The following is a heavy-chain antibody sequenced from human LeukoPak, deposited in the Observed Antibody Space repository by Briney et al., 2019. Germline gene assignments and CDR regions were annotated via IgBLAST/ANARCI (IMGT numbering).Heavy chain of an antibody. CDR2: FSGSSSFI. V-gene: IGHV3-21*01. CDR3: ARDGLQAYYDSSGFFDY. Sequence: GGSLRLSCAASGFTFSSYNMNWVRQAPGKGLEWVSSFSGSSSFISYADSMQGRFTISRDNARNSLYLQMNSLRAEDTAVYYCARDGLQAYYDSSGFFDYWGQGTLVTVSS. D-gene: IGHD3-22*01. CDR1: GFTFSSYN. J-gene: IGHJ4*02.